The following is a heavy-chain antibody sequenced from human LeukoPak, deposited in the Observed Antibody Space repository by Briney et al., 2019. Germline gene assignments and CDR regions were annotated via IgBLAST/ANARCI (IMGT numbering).Heavy chain of an antibody. Sequence: SETLSLPCTVSGGSISRYYWSWIRQPPGKGLEWIGYIYYSGSTNYNPSLKSRVTISVDTSKNQFSLKLSSVTAADTAVYYCARGRDGSGSRFEYWGQGTLVTVSS. CDR1: GGSISRYY. J-gene: IGHJ4*02. CDR3: ARGRDGSGSRFEY. V-gene: IGHV4-59*01. CDR2: IYYSGST. D-gene: IGHD3-10*01.